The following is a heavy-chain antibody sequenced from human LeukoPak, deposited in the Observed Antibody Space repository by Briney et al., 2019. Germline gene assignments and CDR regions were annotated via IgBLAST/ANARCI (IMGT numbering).Heavy chain of an antibody. V-gene: IGHV4-30-4*08. J-gene: IGHJ4*02. CDR2: IYYSGST. CDR3: ARDKSLGGYSGGFDY. D-gene: IGHD2-15*01. CDR1: GGSISSGDYY. Sequence: PSQTLSLTCTVSGGSISSGDYYWSWIRQPPGKGLEWIGYIYYSGSTYYNPSLKSRVTISVDTSKNQFSLKLSSVTAADTVVYYCARDKSLGGYSGGFDYWGQGTLVTVSS.